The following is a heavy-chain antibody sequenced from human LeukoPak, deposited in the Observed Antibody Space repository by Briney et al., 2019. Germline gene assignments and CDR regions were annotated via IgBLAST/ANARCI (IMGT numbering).Heavy chain of an antibody. CDR1: GFTFSSYG. D-gene: IGHD3-22*01. Sequence: GGSLRLSCAASGFTFSSYGMHWVRQAPGKGLEWVAVIWYDGSNKYYADSVKGRFTISRDNSKNTLYLQMNSLRAEDTAVYYCARDFYDSSGYSAPGDYWGQGTLVIVSS. CDR3: ARDFYDSSGYSAPGDY. CDR2: IWYDGSNK. J-gene: IGHJ4*02. V-gene: IGHV3-33*01.